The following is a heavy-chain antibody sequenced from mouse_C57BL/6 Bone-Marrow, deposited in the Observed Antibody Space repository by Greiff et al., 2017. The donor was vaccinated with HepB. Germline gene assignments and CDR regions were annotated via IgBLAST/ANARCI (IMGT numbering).Heavy chain of an antibody. D-gene: IGHD1-1*01. Sequence: QVQLLQSGAELVRPGTSVKVSCKASGYAFTNYLIEWVKQRPGQGLEWIGVINPGSGGTNYNETFKGKATLTADKASSTAYMQLSSLTSEGSAVYFCARQGSYYGAWFAYWGQGTLVTVSA. CDR3: ARQGSYYGAWFAY. V-gene: IGHV1-54*01. CDR1: GYAFTNYL. J-gene: IGHJ3*01. CDR2: INPGSGGT.